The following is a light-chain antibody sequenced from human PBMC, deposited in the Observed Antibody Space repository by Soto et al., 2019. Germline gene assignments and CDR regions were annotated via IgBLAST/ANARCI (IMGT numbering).Light chain of an antibody. J-gene: IGKJ2*01. CDR3: QQYYSYPYT. CDR2: AAF. Sequence: AIGMTQSPSSLSASTGDRVTITCRASQGISSYLAWYQQKPGKAPKLLIYAAFTLQSGLPSRFSGSGSGTDFTLTISCLQSEDFATYYCQQYYSYPYTFGQGTKLEIK. V-gene: IGKV1-8*01. CDR1: QGISSY.